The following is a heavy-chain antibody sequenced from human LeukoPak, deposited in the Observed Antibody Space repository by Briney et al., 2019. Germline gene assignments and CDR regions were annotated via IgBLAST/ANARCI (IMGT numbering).Heavy chain of an antibody. Sequence: ASVKVSCKASGGTFSSYAISWVRQAPGQGLEWMGGIIPIFGTANYAQKLQGRVTITTDESTSTAYMELSSLRSEDTAVYYCARDLGNPGTVGYFDYWGQGTLVTVSS. CDR2: IIPIFGTA. V-gene: IGHV1-69*05. D-gene: IGHD4-23*01. CDR3: ARDLGNPGTVGYFDY. J-gene: IGHJ4*02. CDR1: GGTFSSYA.